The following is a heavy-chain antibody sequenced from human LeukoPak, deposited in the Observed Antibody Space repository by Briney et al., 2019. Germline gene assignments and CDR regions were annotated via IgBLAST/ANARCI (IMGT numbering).Heavy chain of an antibody. D-gene: IGHD6-13*01. CDR2: IYYSGST. CDR1: GGSISSSSYS. CDR3: ARFSIASAAFNGVDV. J-gene: IGHJ6*02. V-gene: IGHV4-39*01. Sequence: SETLSLTCTVSGGSISSSSYSWGWIRQPPGKGLEWIGSIYYSGSTFYNPSLKSRGAISADTPKNQFSLKLGSVTAADTAVYYCARFSIASAAFNGVDVWGQGTTVTVSS.